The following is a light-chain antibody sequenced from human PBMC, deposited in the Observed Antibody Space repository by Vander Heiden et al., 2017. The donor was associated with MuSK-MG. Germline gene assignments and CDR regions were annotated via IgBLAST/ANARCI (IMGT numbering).Light chain of an antibody. V-gene: IGKV3-15*01. CDR2: GAS. CDR1: QSVSSN. J-gene: IGKJ3*01. CDR3: QQYNNWPPGTT. Sequence: EIIMTQSPATLSVSPGERATLSCRASQSVSSNLAWYQQKPGQAPRLLIYGASTRATDIPARFSGSGSGTEFTLTISSLQSEDFAVYYCQQYNNWPPGTTFGPGTKVDIK.